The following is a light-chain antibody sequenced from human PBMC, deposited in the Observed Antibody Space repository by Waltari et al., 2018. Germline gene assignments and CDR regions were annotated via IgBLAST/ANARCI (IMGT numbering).Light chain of an antibody. CDR1: QGISSC. Sequence: DIQMTQSPSSLSASVVDRAPITCRASQGISSCLAWYQQKPGKAPELLIYAASSFQSGVPSRFSGSGSGTDFTLTISSLQPEDFATYYCQQAYSFPLTFGGGTKVEIK. J-gene: IGKJ4*01. CDR3: QQAYSFPLT. CDR2: AAS. V-gene: IGKV1-12*01.